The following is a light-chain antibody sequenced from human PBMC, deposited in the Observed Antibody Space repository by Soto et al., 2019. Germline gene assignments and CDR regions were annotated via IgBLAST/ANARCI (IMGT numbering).Light chain of an antibody. V-gene: IGLV1-40*01. CDR1: SSNIGAGYD. CDR2: GNS. CDR3: QSYDSSLSGSV. Sequence: QSVLTQPPSVSGAPGQRVTISCTGSSSNIGAGYDVHWYQQLPGTAPKLLIYGNSNRPSGVPDRFSGSKSGTSASLAITGIQAEDEADYYCQSYDSSLSGSVFGGGTPLTVL. J-gene: IGLJ3*02.